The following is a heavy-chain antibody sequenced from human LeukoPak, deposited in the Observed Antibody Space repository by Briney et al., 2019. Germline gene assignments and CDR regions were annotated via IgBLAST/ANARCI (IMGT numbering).Heavy chain of an antibody. CDR1: GGSISGYY. CDR3: ARWDYDGSGYRKFDF. CDR2: IYYNGIT. Sequence: PSETLSLTCTVSGGSISGYYWIWIRQPPGKGLEYIGYIYYNGITNYNPSLRSRVTISVDTSKNQFSLRLSSVTAAVTAVYYCARWDYDGSGYRKFDFWGQGTLVTVSS. D-gene: IGHD3-22*01. V-gene: IGHV4-59*08. J-gene: IGHJ4*02.